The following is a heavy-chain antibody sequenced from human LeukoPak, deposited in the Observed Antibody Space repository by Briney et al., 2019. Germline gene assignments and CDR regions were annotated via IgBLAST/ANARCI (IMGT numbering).Heavy chain of an antibody. CDR1: GGSFSGYY. D-gene: IGHD5-12*01. CDR2: INHSGST. Sequence: SETLSLTCAVYGGSFSGYYWSWIRQPPGEGLEGIGEINHSGSTNYNPSLKSRVTISVDTSKNQFSLKLSSVTAADTAVYYCARGQWLRPSFDYWGQGTLVTVSS. CDR3: ARGQWLRPSFDY. V-gene: IGHV4-34*01. J-gene: IGHJ4*02.